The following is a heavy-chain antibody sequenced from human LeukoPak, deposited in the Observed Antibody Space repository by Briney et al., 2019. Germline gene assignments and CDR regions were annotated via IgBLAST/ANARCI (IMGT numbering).Heavy chain of an antibody. D-gene: IGHD4-23*01. CDR3: ARDNSVEDTAWWFDP. Sequence: GGSLRLSCAASGFTFSSYAMSWVRQAPGKGLEWVSAISGSGGSTYYADSVKGRFTISRDNSKNTLFLQMNSLRAEDTAVYYCARDNSVEDTAWWFDPWGQGTLVTVSS. V-gene: IGHV3-23*01. J-gene: IGHJ5*02. CDR1: GFTFSSYA. CDR2: ISGSGGST.